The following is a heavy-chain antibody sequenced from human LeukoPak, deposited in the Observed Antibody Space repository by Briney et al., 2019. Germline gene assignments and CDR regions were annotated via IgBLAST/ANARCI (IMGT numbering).Heavy chain of an antibody. CDR3: ARVGHVLLWFGEFYYFDY. CDR2: IYYSGST. V-gene: IGHV4-59*01. D-gene: IGHD3-10*01. Sequence: SETLSLTCTVSGGSISSYYWSWIRQPPGKGLEWIGYIYYSGSTNYNPSLKSRVTISVDTSKNQFSLKLSSVTAADTAVYYCARVGHVLLWFGEFYYFDYWGQGTLVTVSS. J-gene: IGHJ4*02. CDR1: GGSISSYY.